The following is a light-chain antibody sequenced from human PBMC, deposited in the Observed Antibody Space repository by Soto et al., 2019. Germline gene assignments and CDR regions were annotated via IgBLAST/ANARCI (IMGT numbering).Light chain of an antibody. Sequence: EIVMTQSPATLSVSPGETATLSCRARQSVGSAVAWYQHKPGQAPRLLIVGASIRATGVPGRFSGGGSGTEFTLTISSLQSEDFAVYSCQQYKNWPPLTFGGGTTVEVK. V-gene: IGKV3-15*01. CDR3: QQYKNWPPLT. CDR2: GAS. J-gene: IGKJ4*01. CDR1: QSVGSA.